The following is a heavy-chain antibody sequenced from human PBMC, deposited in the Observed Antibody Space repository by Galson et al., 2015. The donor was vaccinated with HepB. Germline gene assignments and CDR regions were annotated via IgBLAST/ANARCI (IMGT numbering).Heavy chain of an antibody. J-gene: IGHJ4*02. D-gene: IGHD6-13*01. Sequence: SLRLSCAASGSTVSSNYMSWVRQAPGKGLEWVSVIYSGGSTYYADSVKGRFTISRHNSKNTLYLQMNSLRAEDTAVYYCARSRSSWYWYFDYWGQGTLVTVSS. CDR1: GSTVSSNY. CDR3: ARSRSSWYWYFDY. CDR2: IYSGGST. V-gene: IGHV3-53*04.